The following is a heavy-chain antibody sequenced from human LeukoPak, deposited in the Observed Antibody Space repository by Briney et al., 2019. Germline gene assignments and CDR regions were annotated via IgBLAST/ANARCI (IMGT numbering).Heavy chain of an antibody. J-gene: IGHJ4*02. Sequence: GGSLRLSCAASGFTFSSYGMHWVRQAPGKGLEWVAVISYDGSNKYYADSVKGRFTISRDNSKNTLYLQMNSLRAEDTAVYYCAKGVNGYDYFDYWGQGTLVTASS. CDR3: AKGVNGYDYFDY. CDR2: ISYDGSNK. CDR1: GFTFSSYG. D-gene: IGHD5-12*01. V-gene: IGHV3-30*18.